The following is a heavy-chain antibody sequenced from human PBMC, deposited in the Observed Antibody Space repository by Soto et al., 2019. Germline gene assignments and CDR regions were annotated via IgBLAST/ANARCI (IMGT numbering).Heavy chain of an antibody. D-gene: IGHD4-17*01. V-gene: IGHV3-15*01. CDR3: TTAATTVTMIDY. CDR2: IKRKTDGETT. Sequence: EVQLVESGGGLVKPGGSLRLSCAASGFTFRNAWMSWVRQAPGKGLGWIGRIKRKTDGETTDYAAPVTGRFTISRDNSKNRLYQQMNSLKTEDTAVYYCTTAATTVTMIDYWGQGTLVTVSS. J-gene: IGHJ4*02. CDR1: GFTFRNAW.